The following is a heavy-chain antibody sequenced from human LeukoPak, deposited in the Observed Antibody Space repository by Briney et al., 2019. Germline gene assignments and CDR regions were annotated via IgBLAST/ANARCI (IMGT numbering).Heavy chain of an antibody. Sequence: ASVKVSCKASGYTFTSYDINWVRQSTGQGLEWMGWMNPNSGNTGYAQKFQGRVTMTRNTSISTAYMELSSLRSEDTAVYYCARGPPRRDGYRSWGQGTLVTVSS. J-gene: IGHJ4*02. V-gene: IGHV1-8*01. D-gene: IGHD5-24*01. CDR2: MNPNSGNT. CDR1: GYTFTSYD. CDR3: ARGPPRRDGYRS.